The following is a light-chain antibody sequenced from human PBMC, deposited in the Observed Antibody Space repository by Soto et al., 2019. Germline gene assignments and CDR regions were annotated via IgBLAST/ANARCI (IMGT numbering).Light chain of an antibody. Sequence: QSALTQPASVSGSAGQSITISCSGTMRDVGAYNLVSWYQQHPGTAPKLIIYEVRNRPSGISSRFSGSMSGNTASLTISGLQSEDEGDYYCSAYTARSTLVFGGGTKLTV. CDR3: SAYTARSTLV. CDR1: MRDVGAYNL. J-gene: IGLJ3*02. V-gene: IGLV2-14*01. CDR2: EVR.